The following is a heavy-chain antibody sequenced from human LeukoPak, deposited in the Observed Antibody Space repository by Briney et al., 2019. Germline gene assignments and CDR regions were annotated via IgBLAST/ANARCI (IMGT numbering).Heavy chain of an antibody. CDR3: ARSSYSSGFNDAFDI. J-gene: IGHJ3*02. Sequence: GGSLRLSCAASGFTFDDYGMSWVRQAPGKGLEWVSGINWNGGSTGYADSVKGRFTISRDSAKNSLYLQMNSLRAEDTALYHCARSSYSSGFNDAFDIWGQGTMVTVSS. CDR2: INWNGGST. V-gene: IGHV3-20*01. D-gene: IGHD6-19*01. CDR1: GFTFDDYG.